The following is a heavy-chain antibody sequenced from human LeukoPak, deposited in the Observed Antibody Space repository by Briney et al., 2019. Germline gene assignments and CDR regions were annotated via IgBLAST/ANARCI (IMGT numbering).Heavy chain of an antibody. CDR2: MYYSGST. V-gene: IGHV4-39*01. D-gene: IGHD3-16*02. CDR1: GGSISSGSYC. Sequence: SETLSLTCTVSGGSISSGSYCWGWIRQPPGRGLEWIGSMYYSGSTYNNPSLKSRVTISVNTSKNQFSLNLRSVTAADTAVYFCARARAFVWGSYRYIPYYFDPWGQGTLVTVSS. CDR3: ARARAFVWGSYRYIPYYFDP. J-gene: IGHJ5*02.